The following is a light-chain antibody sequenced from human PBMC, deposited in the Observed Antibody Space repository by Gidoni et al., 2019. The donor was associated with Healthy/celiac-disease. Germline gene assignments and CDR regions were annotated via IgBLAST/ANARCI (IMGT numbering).Light chain of an antibody. V-gene: IGLV2-14*03. CDR2: DVS. CDR1: SSDVGGYNY. J-gene: IGLJ2*01. Sequence: QSALTQPASVSGSPGQSTTISCTGTSSDVGGYNYVSWYQQHPSNAPKLMIYDVSKRPSGVSNRFSGSKSGNTASLTISGLQAEDEADYYCSSYTSSSTDVVFGGGTKLTVL. CDR3: SSYTSSSTDVV.